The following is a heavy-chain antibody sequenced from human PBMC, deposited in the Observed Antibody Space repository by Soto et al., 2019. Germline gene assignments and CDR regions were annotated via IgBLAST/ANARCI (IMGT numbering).Heavy chain of an antibody. CDR3: ARINNYYDSSGYPPDAFDI. V-gene: IGHV4-59*08. CDR1: GGSISSYY. CDR2: IYYSGST. D-gene: IGHD3-22*01. J-gene: IGHJ3*02. Sequence: SSETLSLTCTVSGGSISSYYWNWIRQPPGKGLEWIGYIYYSGSTNNNPSLKSRVTISVDTSKNQFSLKLSSVTAADTAVYYCARINNYYDSSGYPPDAFDIWGQGTMVTVSS.